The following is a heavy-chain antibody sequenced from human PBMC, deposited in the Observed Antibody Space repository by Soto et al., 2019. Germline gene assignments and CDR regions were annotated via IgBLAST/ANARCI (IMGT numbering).Heavy chain of an antibody. V-gene: IGHV3-53*04. CDR3: ARDRKMDFWSGYYYYYYYYMDV. CDR1: GFTVSSNY. CDR2: IYSGGST. D-gene: IGHD3-3*01. J-gene: IGHJ6*03. Sequence: GGSLRLSCAASGFTVSSNYMSWVRQAPGKGLEWVSVIYSGGSTYYADSVKGRFTISRHNSKNTLYLQMNSLRAEDTAVYYCARDRKMDFWSGYYYYYYYYMDVWGKGTTVTVSS.